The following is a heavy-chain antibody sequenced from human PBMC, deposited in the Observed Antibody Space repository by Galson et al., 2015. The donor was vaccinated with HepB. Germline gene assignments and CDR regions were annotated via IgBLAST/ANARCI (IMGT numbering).Heavy chain of an antibody. CDR3: ARDPGVDDSSGYYSLDY. Sequence: SVKVSCKASGGTFSSYAISWVRQAPGQGLEWMGGIIPIFGTANYAQKFQGRVTITADESTSTAYMELSSLRSEDTAVYYCARDPGVDDSSGYYSLDYWGQGTLVTVSS. D-gene: IGHD3-22*01. J-gene: IGHJ4*02. CDR2: IIPIFGTA. V-gene: IGHV1-69*13. CDR1: GGTFSSYA.